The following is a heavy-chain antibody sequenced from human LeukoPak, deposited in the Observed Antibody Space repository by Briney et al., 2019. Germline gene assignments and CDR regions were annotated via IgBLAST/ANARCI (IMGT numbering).Heavy chain of an antibody. Sequence: GASVKVSCKASGYTFTSYGISWVRQAPGQGLEWMGWISTYNGNTNYAQKLQGRVTMTTDTSTSTAYMELRSLRSDDTAVYYCARDLARWGQQLFDYWGQGTLVTVSS. CDR3: ARDLARWGQQLFDY. V-gene: IGHV1-18*01. D-gene: IGHD6-13*01. CDR2: ISTYNGNT. CDR1: GYTFTSYG. J-gene: IGHJ4*02.